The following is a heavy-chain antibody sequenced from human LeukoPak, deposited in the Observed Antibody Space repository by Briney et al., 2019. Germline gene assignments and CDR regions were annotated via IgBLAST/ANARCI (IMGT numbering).Heavy chain of an antibody. CDR3: AKRNSYGHSYFDY. V-gene: IGHV3-23*01. Sequence: GGSLRLSCAASGFTFSSYAMSWVRQAPGMGLEWVSAISGSGGSTYYADSVKGRFTISRDNSKNTLYLQMNSLRAEDTAVYYCAKRNSYGHSYFDYWGQGTLVTVSS. CDR1: GFTFSSYA. CDR2: ISGSGGST. J-gene: IGHJ4*02. D-gene: IGHD5-18*01.